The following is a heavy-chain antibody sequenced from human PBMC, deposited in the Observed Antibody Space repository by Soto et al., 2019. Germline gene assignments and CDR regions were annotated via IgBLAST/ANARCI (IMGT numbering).Heavy chain of an antibody. Sequence: PSETLSLTCAVSGGSISSGGYSWSWIRQPPGKGLEWIGEINHSGSTNYNPSLKSRVTISVDTSKNQFSLKLSSVTAADTAVYYCARRGYDFSWFDPWGQGTLVTVSS. CDR2: INHSGST. D-gene: IGHD5-12*01. CDR3: ARRGYDFSWFDP. J-gene: IGHJ5*02. V-gene: IGHV4-30-2*03. CDR1: GGSISSGGYS.